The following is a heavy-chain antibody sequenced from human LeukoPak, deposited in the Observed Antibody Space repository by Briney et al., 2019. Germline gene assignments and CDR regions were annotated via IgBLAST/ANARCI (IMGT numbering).Heavy chain of an antibody. D-gene: IGHD2-21*02. CDR1: GFTFSSYS. V-gene: IGHV3-48*01. CDR3: ARAPPYCGGDCYHHVPAY. J-gene: IGHJ4*02. Sequence: GGSLRLSCAASGFTFSSYSMNWVRQAPGKGLELVSYISPSTIYYAVSVKGRFTISRDNAKNSVFLQMNSLRAEDTAVYYCARAPPYCGGDCYHHVPAYWGQGTLVTVSS. CDR2: ISPSTI.